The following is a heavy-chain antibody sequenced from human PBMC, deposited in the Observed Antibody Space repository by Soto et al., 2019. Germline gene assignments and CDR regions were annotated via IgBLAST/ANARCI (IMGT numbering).Heavy chain of an antibody. V-gene: IGHV4-59*08. J-gene: IGHJ4*02. D-gene: IGHD3-3*01. CDR3: ARRRIGDY. Sequence: QVQLQESGPGLVKPWETLSLTCTVSGNSIGDYYWGSFRQSPGKGLEWIRYIYGSGSTNYNPSLKSRVTISADTSKNQFSLKLTSVTAADTAVYYCARRRIGDYWGLGTPITVSS. CDR1: GNSIGDYY. CDR2: IYGSGST.